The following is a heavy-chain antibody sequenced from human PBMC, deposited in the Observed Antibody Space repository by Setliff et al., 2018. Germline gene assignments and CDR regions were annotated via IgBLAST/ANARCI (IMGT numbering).Heavy chain of an antibody. V-gene: IGHV4-59*01. CDR2: IYYSGST. Sequence: SETLSLTCTVSGGSISSYYWSWIRQLPGKGLGWIGYIYYSGSTDYNPSLKSRVTISVDTYKNQFFLKLSSVTAADTVVYCCASEGYYNFWSGFMDVWGQGTTVTVSS. CDR1: GGSISSYY. CDR3: ASEGYYNFWSGFMDV. D-gene: IGHD3-3*01. J-gene: IGHJ6*02.